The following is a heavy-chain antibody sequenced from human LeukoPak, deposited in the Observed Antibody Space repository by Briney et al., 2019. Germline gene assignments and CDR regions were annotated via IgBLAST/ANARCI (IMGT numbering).Heavy chain of an antibody. CDR3: ARGPVRDEDGLTGNSYYFGLDA. CDR2: IYYSGST. Sequence: SETLSLTCTVSGGSISSSSYYWGWIRQPPGKGLEWIGSIYYSGSTYYNPSLKSRVTITVDTSKNQFSLKLSSVTAADSAVFYCARGPVRDEDGLTGNSYYFGLDAWGHGTTVTVSS. CDR1: GGSISSSSYY. J-gene: IGHJ6*02. D-gene: IGHD3-9*01. V-gene: IGHV4-39*07.